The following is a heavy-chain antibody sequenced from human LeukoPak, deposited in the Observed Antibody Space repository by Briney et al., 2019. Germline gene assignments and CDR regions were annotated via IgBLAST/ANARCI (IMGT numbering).Heavy chain of an antibody. CDR2: IYYSGST. Sequence: PLETLSLTCTVSGGSISSGGYYWSWIRQHPGKGLEWIGYIYYSGSTYYNPSLKSRFTISVDTSKNQFSLKLSSVTAADTAVYYVARVSMVRGVNFNSWGQEPWSPSPQ. CDR3: ARVSMVRGVNFNS. V-gene: IGHV4-31*03. D-gene: IGHD3-10*01. CDR1: GGSISSGGYY. J-gene: IGHJ5*01.